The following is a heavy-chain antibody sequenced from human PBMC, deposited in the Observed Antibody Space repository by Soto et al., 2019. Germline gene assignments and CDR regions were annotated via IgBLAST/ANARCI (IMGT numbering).Heavy chain of an antibody. V-gene: IGHV4-34*01. Sequence: PSETLSLTCAVYGGSFSGYYWSWIRQPPGKGLEWIGEINHSGSTNYNPSLKSRVTISVDTSKNQFSLKLSSVTAADTAVYYCARGGVVAANPRAVNYYGMDVWGQGTTVSVSS. CDR1: GGSFSGYY. J-gene: IGHJ6*02. CDR2: INHSGST. CDR3: ARGGVVAANPRAVNYYGMDV. D-gene: IGHD2-15*01.